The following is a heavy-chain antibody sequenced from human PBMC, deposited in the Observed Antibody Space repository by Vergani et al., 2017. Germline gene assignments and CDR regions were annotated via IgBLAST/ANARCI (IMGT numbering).Heavy chain of an antibody. D-gene: IGHD6-13*01. J-gene: IGHJ6*03. Sequence: QVQLVQSGAEVKKPGASVKVSCKASGYTFTGYYMHWVRQAPGQGLEWVGWINPNSGGTNYAQKFQGRVTMTRDTSIRTAYMELSRLRSDDTAVYYCAGGYSSSWYHPVYYYYMDVWGKGTTVTVSS. CDR2: INPNSGGT. CDR1: GYTFTGYY. V-gene: IGHV1-2*02. CDR3: AGGYSSSWYHPVYYYYMDV.